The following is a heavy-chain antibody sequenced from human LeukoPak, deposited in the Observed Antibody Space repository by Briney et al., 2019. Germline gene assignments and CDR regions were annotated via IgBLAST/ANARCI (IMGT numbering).Heavy chain of an antibody. D-gene: IGHD6-13*01. CDR2: IYYSGST. V-gene: IGHV4-30-4*08. Sequence: SETLSLTCTVSGGSISSGDYYWSWIRQPPGKGLEWIGYIYYSGSTYYKPSLKSRVTISVDTSKNQFSLKLSSVTAADTAVYYCATNTAAGNYWYFDLWGRGTLVTVSS. J-gene: IGHJ2*01. CDR1: GGSISSGDYY. CDR3: ATNTAAGNYWYFDL.